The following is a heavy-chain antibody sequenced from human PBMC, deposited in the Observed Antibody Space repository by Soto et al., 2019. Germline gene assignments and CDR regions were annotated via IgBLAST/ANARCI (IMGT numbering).Heavy chain of an antibody. J-gene: IGHJ4*02. CDR1: GYTFTSYY. D-gene: IGHD3-22*01. V-gene: IGHV1-46*01. CDR2: INPSGGST. CDR3: ARDSPSHYYDSTGCLDY. Sequence: QVQLVQSGAEVKKPVASVKVSCKASGYTFTSYYMHWVRQAPGQGLEWMGIINPSGGSTSYAQKFQGRVTMTSDTSTSTVYMELSSLRSEDTAVYYCARDSPSHYYDSTGCLDYWGQGTLVTVSS.